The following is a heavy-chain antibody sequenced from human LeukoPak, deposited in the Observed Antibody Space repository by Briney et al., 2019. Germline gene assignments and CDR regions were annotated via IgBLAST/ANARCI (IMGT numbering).Heavy chain of an antibody. CDR1: GFTFTTFW. Sequence: GGSLRLSCATSGFTFTTFWMHWVRQAPGKGLVWVSRISNDGSSTNYADSVKGRFTISRDNAKNSLYLQMNSLRAEDTAVYYCARLLVYNSGGEAFDHWGQGTLVTVSS. D-gene: IGHD1-20*01. J-gene: IGHJ4*02. CDR2: ISNDGSST. V-gene: IGHV3-74*01. CDR3: ARLLVYNSGGEAFDH.